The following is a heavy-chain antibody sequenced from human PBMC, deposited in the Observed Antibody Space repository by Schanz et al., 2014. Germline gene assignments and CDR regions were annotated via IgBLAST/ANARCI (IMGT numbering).Heavy chain of an antibody. CDR2: INQSGDT. Sequence: QVQLQQWGAGLLKPSETLSLTCAVSGGSFSGYYWSWIRQPPDTGLEWIGEINQSGDTNYNPSLKNRLPISVDTSNNQFSLKLRSVTAADTAVYYCARLYCSTPGCYVSPNGFAKDYWGQGTLVTVSS. V-gene: IGHV4-34*01. J-gene: IGHJ4*02. CDR3: ARLYCSTPGCYVSPNGFAKDY. D-gene: IGHD2-2*01. CDR1: GGSFSGYY.